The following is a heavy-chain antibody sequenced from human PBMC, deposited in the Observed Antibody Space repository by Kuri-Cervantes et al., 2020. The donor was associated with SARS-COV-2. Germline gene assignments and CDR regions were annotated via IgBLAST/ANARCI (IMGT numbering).Heavy chain of an antibody. CDR1: GYSISSGYY. CDR3: ARVPEGGYSFQH. V-gene: IGHV4-34*01. Sequence: GSLRLSCAVSGYSISSGYYWSWIRQPPGKGLEWIGEINHSGSTNYNPFLKSRVTISVDTSKNQFSLKLSSVTAADTAVCYCARVPEGGYSFQHWGQGTLVTVSS. CDR2: INHSGST. J-gene: IGHJ1*01. D-gene: IGHD6-13*01.